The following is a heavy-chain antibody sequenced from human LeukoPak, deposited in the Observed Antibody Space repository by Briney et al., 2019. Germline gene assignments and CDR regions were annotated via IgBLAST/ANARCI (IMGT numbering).Heavy chain of an antibody. CDR3: AREQCSGGSCYFVDY. Sequence: GASVKVSCKASGYTFTGYYMHWVRQAPGQGLEWMGWINPNSGGTNYAQKFQGRVTMTRDTSISTAYMELSRLRSDDTAVYYCAREQCSGGSCYFVDYWGQGTLVTVSS. CDR2: INPNSGGT. V-gene: IGHV1-2*02. D-gene: IGHD2-15*01. J-gene: IGHJ4*02. CDR1: GYTFTGYY.